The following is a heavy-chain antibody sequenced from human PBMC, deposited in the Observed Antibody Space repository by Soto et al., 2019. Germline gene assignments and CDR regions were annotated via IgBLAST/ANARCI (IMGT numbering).Heavy chain of an antibody. CDR2: INREGSRT. CDR1: GFTFSSYW. V-gene: IGHV3-74*01. J-gene: IGHJ3*02. Sequence: EVQLVESGGGLVQPGGSLRLSCAASGFTFSSYWMHWVRQAPGKGLVWVSRINREGSRTSYADSVKGGFTISRDNAKSSLNLQRNGLKTADSAVYYCARGGNGGDYYCSRAVGIWGQGTMVTVSS. D-gene: IGHD2-2*01. CDR3: ARGGNGGDYYCSRAVGI.